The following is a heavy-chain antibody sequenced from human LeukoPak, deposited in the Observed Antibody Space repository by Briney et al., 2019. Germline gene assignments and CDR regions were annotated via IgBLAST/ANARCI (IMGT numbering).Heavy chain of an antibody. CDR3: ARDGDYYYDSSGRPFDY. CDR1: GGTFSSYA. Sequence: SVKVSCKASGGTFSSYAISWVRQAPGQGLEWMGGIIPIFGTANYAQKFQGRVTITADKSTSTAYMELSSLRSEDTAVYYCARDGDYYYDSSGRPFDYWAREPWSPSPQ. V-gene: IGHV1-69*06. CDR2: IIPIFGTA. J-gene: IGHJ4*02. D-gene: IGHD3-22*01.